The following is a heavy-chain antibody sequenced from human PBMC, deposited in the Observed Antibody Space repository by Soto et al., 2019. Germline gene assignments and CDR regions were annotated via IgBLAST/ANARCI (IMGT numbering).Heavy chain of an antibody. CDR1: GYTFTSYA. CDR2: INAGNGNT. CDR3: ARDWHETYYYDSSGYYSASDY. D-gene: IGHD3-22*01. V-gene: IGHV1-3*01. J-gene: IGHJ4*02. Sequence: GASVKVSCKASGYTFTSYAMHWVRQAPGQRLEWMGWINAGNGNTKYSQKFQGRVTITRDTSASTAYMELSSLRSEDTAVYYCARDWHETYYYDSSGYYSASDYSGQGTLVTVSS.